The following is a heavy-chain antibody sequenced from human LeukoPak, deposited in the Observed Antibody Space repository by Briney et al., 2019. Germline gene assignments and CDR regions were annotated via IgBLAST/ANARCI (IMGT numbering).Heavy chain of an antibody. CDR1: GYTFTGYY. Sequence: GASVKVSCKASGYTFTGYYMHWVRQAPGQGLEWMGWINSNSGGTNYAQKFQGRVTMTRNTSISTAYMELSSLRSEDTAVYYCAREQYCSGGSCSAVDYWGQGTLVTVSS. CDR2: INSNSGGT. J-gene: IGHJ4*02. CDR3: AREQYCSGGSCSAVDY. D-gene: IGHD2-15*01. V-gene: IGHV1-2*02.